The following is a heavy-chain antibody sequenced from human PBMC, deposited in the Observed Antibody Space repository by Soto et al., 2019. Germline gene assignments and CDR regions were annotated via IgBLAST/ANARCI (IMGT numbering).Heavy chain of an antibody. V-gene: IGHV3-21*06. CDR2: ISISSSDR. CDR3: VRGMNPLF. J-gene: IGHJ4*01. Sequence: GGSLRLSCAASGFTLRTYTMNWVRQAPGKGLEWVSSISISSSDRYYADSVRGRFTIPRDNAKNALYLQMNSLRADDTAVYFCVRGMNPLFGGQGTLVTVSS. CDR1: GFTLRTYT.